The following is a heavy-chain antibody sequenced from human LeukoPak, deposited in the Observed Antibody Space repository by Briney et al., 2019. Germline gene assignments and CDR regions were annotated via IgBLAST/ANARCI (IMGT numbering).Heavy chain of an antibody. CDR2: IYTSGST. Sequence: SQTLSLTCTVSGDSISSGDYYWSWIRQPAGKGLEWIGRIYTSGSTNYNPSLKSRVTISVDTSKNQFSLKLSSVTAADTAVYYCARVSGGWYYYYYYMDVWGKGTTVTISS. CDR3: ARVSGGWYYYYYYMDV. CDR1: GDSISSGDYY. D-gene: IGHD6-19*01. V-gene: IGHV4-61*02. J-gene: IGHJ6*03.